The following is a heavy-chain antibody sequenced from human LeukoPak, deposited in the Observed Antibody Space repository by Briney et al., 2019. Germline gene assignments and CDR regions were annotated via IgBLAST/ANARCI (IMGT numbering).Heavy chain of an antibody. CDR2: IIPILGIA. D-gene: IGHD3-3*01. J-gene: IGHJ4*02. CDR3: ASGPLEWLLFDY. Sequence: SVKVSCKASGYTFTSYGISWVRQAPGQGLEWMGRIIPILGIANYAQKFQGRVTITADKSTSTAYMELSSLRSEDTAVYYCASGPLEWLLFDYWGQGTLVTVSS. CDR1: GYTFTSYG. V-gene: IGHV1-69*04.